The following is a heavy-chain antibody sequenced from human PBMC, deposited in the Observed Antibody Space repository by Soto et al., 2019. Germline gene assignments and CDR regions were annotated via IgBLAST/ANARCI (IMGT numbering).Heavy chain of an antibody. J-gene: IGHJ6*02. V-gene: IGHV4-59*01. CDR1: GGSISSYY. Sequence: PSETLSLTCTVAGGSISSYYWSWIRQPPGKGLEWIGYIYYSGSTNYNPSLKSRVTISVDTSKNQFSLKLSSVTAADTAVYYCARDVFAGMDVWGQGTTVTVSS. CDR2: IYYSGST. CDR3: ARDVFAGMDV.